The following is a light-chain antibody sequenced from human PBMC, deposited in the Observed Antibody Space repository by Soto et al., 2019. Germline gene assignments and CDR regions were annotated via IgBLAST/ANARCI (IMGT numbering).Light chain of an antibody. CDR3: SSYTSSSTVV. CDR2: EGT. J-gene: IGLJ2*01. V-gene: IGLV2-14*02. Sequence: QSALTQPASVSGPLGQSIVISCTGSSSDIGSYDLVSWYQQYPGKAPKVVIFEGTKRPSGVSNRFSGSKSGNTASLTISGLQAEDEADYYCSSYTSSSTVVFGGGTKVTVL. CDR1: SSDIGSYDL.